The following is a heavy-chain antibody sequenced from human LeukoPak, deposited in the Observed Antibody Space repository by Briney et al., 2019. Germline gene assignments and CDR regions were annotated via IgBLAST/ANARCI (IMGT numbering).Heavy chain of an antibody. Sequence: GGSLRLSCAASGFTVSSNYMSWVRQAPGKGLEWVSVLYSGGSTYYADSVKGRFTISRDNAKNSLYLQMNSLRAEDTAVYYCARDAVEMPTFLVGYFDYWGQGTLVTVSS. V-gene: IGHV3-66*01. CDR3: ARDAVEMPTFLVGYFDY. CDR2: LYSGGST. D-gene: IGHD5-24*01. CDR1: GFTVSSNY. J-gene: IGHJ4*02.